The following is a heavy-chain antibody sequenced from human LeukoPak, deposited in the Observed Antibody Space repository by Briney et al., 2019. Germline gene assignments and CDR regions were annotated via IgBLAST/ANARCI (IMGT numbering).Heavy chain of an antibody. CDR1: GFTFSSYA. J-gene: IGHJ4*02. CDR3: AKVGSLYGSGSYFHFDY. Sequence: GGSLRLSCAASGFTFSSYAMSWVRQAPGKGLEWVSAISGSGGSTYYADSVKGRFTISRDNSKNTLYLQMNSLRAEDTAVYYCAKVGSLYGSGSYFHFDYWGQGTLVTASS. V-gene: IGHV3-23*01. D-gene: IGHD3-10*01. CDR2: ISGSGGST.